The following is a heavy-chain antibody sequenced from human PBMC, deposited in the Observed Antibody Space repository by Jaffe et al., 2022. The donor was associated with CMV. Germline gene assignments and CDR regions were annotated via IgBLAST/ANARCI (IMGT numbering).Heavy chain of an antibody. V-gene: IGHV1-2*02. Sequence: QVQLVQSGAEVKKPGASVKVSCKASGYTFTGYYMHWVRQAPGQGLEWMGWINPNSGGTNYAQKFQGRVTMTRDTSISTAYMELSRLRSDDTAVYYCARGSYDFWTGKYFQHWGQGTLVTVSS. CDR3: ARGSYDFWTGKYFQH. CDR2: INPNSGGT. D-gene: IGHD3-3*01. CDR1: GYTFTGYY. J-gene: IGHJ1*01.